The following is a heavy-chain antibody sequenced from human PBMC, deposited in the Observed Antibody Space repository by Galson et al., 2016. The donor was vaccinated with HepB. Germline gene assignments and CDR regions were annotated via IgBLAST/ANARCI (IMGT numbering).Heavy chain of an antibody. J-gene: IGHJ4*02. CDR1: SGPINSSNYY. V-gene: IGHV4-39*01. Sequence: SETLSLTCTVSSGPINSSNYYWGWIRQPPGKGLEWIGSVIYTGTTYYNPSLKSRVTISVDTSKNHFSLKLTSVTAADTALYFCALRGVIIYNSPHYFDYWGQGTLVTVSS. D-gene: IGHD3-10*01. CDR3: ALRGVIIYNSPHYFDY. CDR2: VIYTGTT.